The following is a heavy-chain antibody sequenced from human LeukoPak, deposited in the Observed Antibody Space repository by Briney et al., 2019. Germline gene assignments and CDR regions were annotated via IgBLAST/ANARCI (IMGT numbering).Heavy chain of an antibody. CDR3: ARPERRYYYDSTGYPRMDAFDI. J-gene: IGHJ3*02. D-gene: IGHD3-22*01. CDR1: GYTFSFYS. Sequence: GGSLRLSCAASGYTFSFYSMHWVRQAPGKGLEWVSSISSSSSYIYYADSVKGRFTISRDNAKNSLYLQMNSLRAEDTAVYYCARPERRYYYDSTGYPRMDAFDIWGQGTMVTVSS. CDR2: ISSSSSYI. V-gene: IGHV3-21*01.